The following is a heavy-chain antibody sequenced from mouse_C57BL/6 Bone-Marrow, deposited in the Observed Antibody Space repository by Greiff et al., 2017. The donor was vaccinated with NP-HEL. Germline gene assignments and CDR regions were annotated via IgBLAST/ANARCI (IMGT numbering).Heavy chain of an antibody. D-gene: IGHD2-4*01. V-gene: IGHV5-15*01. CDR2: ISNLAYSI. J-gene: IGHJ2*01. CDR3: ARQVTPYDYYFDY. CDR1: GFTFSDYG. Sequence: EVHLVESGGGLVQPGGSLKLSCAASGFTFSDYGMAWVRQAPRKGPEWVAFISNLAYSIYYADTVTGRFTISRENAKNTLYLEMSSLRSEDTAMYYCARQVTPYDYYFDYWGQGTTLTVSS.